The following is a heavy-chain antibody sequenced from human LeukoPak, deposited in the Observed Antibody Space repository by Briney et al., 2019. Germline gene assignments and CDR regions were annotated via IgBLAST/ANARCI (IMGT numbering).Heavy chain of an antibody. D-gene: IGHD5-12*01. CDR3: ASTPMATATYFDY. Sequence: PSETLSLTCTVSGGSISTYYWSWIRQPPGKGLEWIGYIYYSGSTNYSPSLKSRVTISVDTSKNQLSLKLSSVTAADTAVYYCASTPMATATYFDYWGQGTLVTVSS. J-gene: IGHJ4*02. CDR2: IYYSGST. CDR1: GGSISTYY. V-gene: IGHV4-59*12.